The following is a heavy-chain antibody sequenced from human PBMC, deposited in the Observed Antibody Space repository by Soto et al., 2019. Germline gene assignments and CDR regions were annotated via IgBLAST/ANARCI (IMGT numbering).Heavy chain of an antibody. V-gene: IGHV1-3*01. CDR1: GYTFTSYA. J-gene: IGHJ6*02. CDR3: ARDRVVVVPAARNYYYYGMDV. CDR2: INAGNGNT. Sequence: ASVKVSCKASGYTFTSYAIHWVRQARGQRLEWMGWINAGNGNTKYSQKFQGRVTITRDTSASTAYMELSSLRSEDTAVYYCARDRVVVVPAARNYYYYGMDVWGQGATVTVSS. D-gene: IGHD2-2*01.